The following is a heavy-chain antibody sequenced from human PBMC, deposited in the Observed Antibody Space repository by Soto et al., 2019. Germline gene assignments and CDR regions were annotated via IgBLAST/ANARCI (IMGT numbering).Heavy chain of an antibody. CDR1: SGSINSGGYY. J-gene: IGHJ4*02. Sequence: QVQLQESGPGLVKPSQTLSLTCTVSSGSINSGGYYWSWIRQYPGKGLEWLGYIYYSGNTYYNPSLRSRLSISRDTPKNQFSLKLTSVTAADTAVYYCARRIVTAGLFDYWGQGTLVTVSS. CDR3: ARRIVTAGLFDY. CDR2: IYYSGNT. V-gene: IGHV4-31*03. D-gene: IGHD4-4*01.